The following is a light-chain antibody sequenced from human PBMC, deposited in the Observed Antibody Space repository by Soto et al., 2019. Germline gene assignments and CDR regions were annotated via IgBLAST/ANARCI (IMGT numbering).Light chain of an antibody. Sequence: DIQMTQSPSTLSASVGDRVTITCRASQSMSSWLAWYQQKPGKAPKLLIYDASSLESGVPSRFSGSGSGTEFTLTISSLQPDDFATYYCQQYRSYSPYTFGQGTKPEIK. CDR3: QQYRSYSPYT. CDR1: QSMSSW. J-gene: IGKJ2*01. CDR2: DAS. V-gene: IGKV1-5*01.